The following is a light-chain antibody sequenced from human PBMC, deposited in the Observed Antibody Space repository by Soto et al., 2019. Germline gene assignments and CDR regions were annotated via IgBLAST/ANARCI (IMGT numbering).Light chain of an antibody. CDR2: AAS. CDR1: QGISSY. Sequence: DIQLTQSPSFLSASVGDRVTITCRASQGISSYLAWYQQKPGKAPKLLIYAASTLQSGVPSRFSGSGSGTEFTLTISSLQPEDFATYYCQQYDRWPFTFGGGTKVEIK. J-gene: IGKJ4*01. CDR3: QQYDRWPFT. V-gene: IGKV1-9*01.